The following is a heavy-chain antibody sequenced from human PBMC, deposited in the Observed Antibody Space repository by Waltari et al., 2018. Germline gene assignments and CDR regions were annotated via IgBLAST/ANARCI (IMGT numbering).Heavy chain of an antibody. J-gene: IGHJ5*02. Sequence: QVQLQQWGAGLLKPSETLSLTCAVYGGSFSGYYWSWIRQPPGKGLEWLGEINHSGSTHSNPSLKSRVTISVDTSKNQFSLKRSSVTAADTAVYYCARHVEYSSGWYINWFDPWGQGTLVTVSS. V-gene: IGHV4-34*01. CDR3: ARHVEYSSGWYINWFDP. CDR2: INHSGST. CDR1: GGSFSGYY. D-gene: IGHD6-19*01.